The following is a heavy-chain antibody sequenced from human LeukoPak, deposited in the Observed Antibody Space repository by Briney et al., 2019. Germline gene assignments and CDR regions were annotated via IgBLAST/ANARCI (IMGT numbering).Heavy chain of an antibody. CDR3: AKDRTGLRYFAPGWFDP. D-gene: IGHD3-9*01. V-gene: IGHV3-23*01. J-gene: IGHJ5*02. Sequence: GGSLRLSCAASGFTFSSYAMSWVRQAPGKGLEWVSAISGSGGSTYYADSVKGRFTISRDNSKNTLYLQMNSLRAEDTAVYYCAKDRTGLRYFAPGWFDPWGQGTLVTVSS. CDR2: ISGSGGST. CDR1: GFTFSSYA.